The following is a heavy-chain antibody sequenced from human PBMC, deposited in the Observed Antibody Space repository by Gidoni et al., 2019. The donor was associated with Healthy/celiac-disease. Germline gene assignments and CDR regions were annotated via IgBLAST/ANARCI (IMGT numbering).Heavy chain of an antibody. Sequence: EVQLVESGGGLVKPGGSLRLSCAASGFTFSSYSMNWVRQAPGKGLEWVSSISSSSSYIYYADSVKGRFTISRDNAKNSLYLQMNSLRAEDTAVYYCARVVQIPLTYFDYWGQGTLVTVSS. CDR3: ARVVQIPLTYFDY. CDR1: GFTFSSYS. J-gene: IGHJ4*02. V-gene: IGHV3-21*01. CDR2: ISSSSSYI. D-gene: IGHD2-2*02.